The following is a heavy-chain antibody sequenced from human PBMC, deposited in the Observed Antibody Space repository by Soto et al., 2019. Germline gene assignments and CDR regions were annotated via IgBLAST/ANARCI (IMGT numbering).Heavy chain of an antibody. CDR1: GFTFSSYA. D-gene: IGHD3-3*01. Sequence: GGSLRLSCAASGFTFSSYAMHWVRQAPGKGLEWVAVISYDGSNKYYADSVKGRFTISRDNSKNTLYLQMNSLRAEDTAVYYCARSWSEFDYCGQGTLVTVYS. CDR2: ISYDGSNK. CDR3: ARSWSEFDY. V-gene: IGHV3-30-3*01. J-gene: IGHJ4*02.